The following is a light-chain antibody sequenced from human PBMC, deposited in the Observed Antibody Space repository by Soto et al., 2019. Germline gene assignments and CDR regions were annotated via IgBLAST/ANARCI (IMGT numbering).Light chain of an antibody. V-gene: IGLV2-14*03. Sequence: QSVLTQPASVPGSPGQSITIPCTGTSSDVGGNNYVSWYQQYPGKAPKLIIYHVSDRPSGVSNRFSGSKSGSTASLTISGLQAEDEADYYCSSHVGTSTPHVAFGGGTKVTVL. CDR2: HVS. CDR3: SSHVGTSTPHVA. J-gene: IGLJ2*01. CDR1: SSDVGGNNY.